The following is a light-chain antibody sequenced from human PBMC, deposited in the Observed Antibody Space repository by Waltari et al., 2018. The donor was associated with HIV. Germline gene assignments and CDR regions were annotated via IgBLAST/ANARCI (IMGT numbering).Light chain of an antibody. V-gene: IGKV1-9*01. CDR3: QQLNSYPVPFT. CDR1: QGISSY. Sequence: DIQLTQSPSFLSASVGDRVTITCRASQGISSYLAWYQQKPGKAPKLLIYSASTLQSGVTSRFSGRASGTEFTLTISSLQPEDFATYYCQQLNSYPVPFTFGPGTKVDIK. J-gene: IGKJ3*01. CDR2: SAS.